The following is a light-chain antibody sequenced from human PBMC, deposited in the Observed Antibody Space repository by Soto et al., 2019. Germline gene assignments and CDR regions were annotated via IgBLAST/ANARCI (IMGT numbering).Light chain of an antibody. V-gene: IGKV1-5*01. CDR1: KNINTW. CDR2: DAS. J-gene: IGKJ4*02. CDR3: QQSYSTPLT. Sequence: DIEVPPSHSTLSSSVRDRAPLTGRASKNINTWVAWDQQKPGKATKLLIFDASSLESGVPSRVSGSGSGTEFTLTISSLQPEEFATYYCQQSYSTPLTFGRGTKVDIK.